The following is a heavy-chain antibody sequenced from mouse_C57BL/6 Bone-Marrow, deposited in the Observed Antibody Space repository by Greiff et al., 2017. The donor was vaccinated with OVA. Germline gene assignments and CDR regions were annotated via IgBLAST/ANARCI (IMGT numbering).Heavy chain of an antibody. D-gene: IGHD2-1*01. CDR3: ARVPLYGNYTYYAMDY. Sequence: EVKLVESGGGLVKPGGSLKLSCAASGFTFSSYAMSWVRQTPEKRLEWVATISDGGSYTYYPDNVKGRFTISRDNAKNNLYLQMSHLKSEDTAMYYCARVPLYGNYTYYAMDYWGQGTSVTVSS. J-gene: IGHJ4*01. CDR2: ISDGGSYT. CDR1: GFTFSSYA. V-gene: IGHV5-4*03.